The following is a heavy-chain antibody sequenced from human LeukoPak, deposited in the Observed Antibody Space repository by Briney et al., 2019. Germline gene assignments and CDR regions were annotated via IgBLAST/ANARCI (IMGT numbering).Heavy chain of an antibody. CDR3: ARGPRGYSYGSYYYYMDV. V-gene: IGHV1-8*01. J-gene: IGHJ6*03. D-gene: IGHD5-18*01. CDR2: MNPNSGNT. CDR1: GYTFTSYD. Sequence: GASVKVSCKASGYTFTSYDINWVRQATGQGLEWMGWMNPNSGNTGYAQKFQGRVTMTRNTSISTAYMELSSLRSEDTAVYYCARGPRGYSYGSYYYYMDVWGKGTTVTISS.